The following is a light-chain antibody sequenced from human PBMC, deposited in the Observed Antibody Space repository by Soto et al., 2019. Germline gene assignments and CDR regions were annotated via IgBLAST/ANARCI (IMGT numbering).Light chain of an antibody. V-gene: IGLV1-44*01. CDR3: AAWDDSLNVVV. J-gene: IGLJ2*01. Sequence: QSVLTQPPSASGTPGQRVTISCSGSSSNVGSNSVTWYQQLPGTAPKLLIYSYNQRPSGVPDRFSGSKSGTSASLAISGVQSEDEADYFCAAWDDSLNVVVFGGGTKLTVL. CDR1: SSNVGSNS. CDR2: SYN.